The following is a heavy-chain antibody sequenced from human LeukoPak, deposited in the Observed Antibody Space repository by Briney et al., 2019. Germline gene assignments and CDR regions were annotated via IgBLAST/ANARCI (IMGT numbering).Heavy chain of an antibody. CDR3: ARPYTNYAENYYYYGMDV. Sequence: GASVKVSCKASGYTFTSYGISWVRQAPGQGLEWMGWISAYNGNTNYAQKLQGRVTMTTDTSTSTAYMEPRSLRSDDTAVYYCARPYTNYAENYYYYGMDVWGQGTTVTVSS. J-gene: IGHJ6*02. D-gene: IGHD4/OR15-4a*01. CDR2: ISAYNGNT. V-gene: IGHV1-18*01. CDR1: GYTFTSYG.